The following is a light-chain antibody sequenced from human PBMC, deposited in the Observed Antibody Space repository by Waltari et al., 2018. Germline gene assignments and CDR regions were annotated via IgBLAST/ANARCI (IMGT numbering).Light chain of an antibody. J-gene: IGKJ5*01. Sequence: CRASQSVSINLAWYQQKPGQAPRLPIYGASTRATGIPARFSGSGSGTEFTLTISSLQSEDFAVYYCQQYNDWPPITFGQGTRLEIK. V-gene: IGKV3-15*01. CDR3: QQYNDWPPIT. CDR2: GAS. CDR1: QSVSIN.